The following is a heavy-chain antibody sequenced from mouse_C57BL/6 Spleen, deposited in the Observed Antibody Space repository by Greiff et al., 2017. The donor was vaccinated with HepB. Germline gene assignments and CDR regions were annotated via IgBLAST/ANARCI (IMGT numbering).Heavy chain of an antibody. J-gene: IGHJ2*01. CDR2: FDPCDSYI. D-gene: IGHD1-1*01. CDR3: AREGKFITAKEATWYYFGC. Sequence: QVQLQQPGAELVIPGASVKLSCKASGYTFTRYCMHWVKQRPGQGLEWIGGFDPCDSYINYNQKFKDKATLTVDKSSSTAYMQLSRLTSEDSAVYYCAREGKFITAKEATWYYFGCWGQGTTVTV. V-gene: IGHV1-69*01. CDR1: GYTFTRYC.